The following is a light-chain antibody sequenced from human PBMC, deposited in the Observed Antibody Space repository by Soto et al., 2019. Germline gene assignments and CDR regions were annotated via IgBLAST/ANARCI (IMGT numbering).Light chain of an antibody. J-gene: IGLJ2*01. Sequence: QSVLTQPPSVSGAPGQRVTISCTGSSSNIGAGYDVHWYQQLPGTAPRLLIYVNNNRPSGVPDRFSGSKSGTSASLAITGLQADDEADYYCHSYDSSLSGYVVFGGGTKLTVL. V-gene: IGLV1-40*01. CDR3: HSYDSSLSGYVV. CDR2: VNN. CDR1: SSNIGAGYD.